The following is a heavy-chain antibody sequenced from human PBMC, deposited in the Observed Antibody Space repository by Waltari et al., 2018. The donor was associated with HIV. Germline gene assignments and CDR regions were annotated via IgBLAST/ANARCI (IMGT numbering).Heavy chain of an antibody. D-gene: IGHD3-10*01. CDR1: GFTFHRYD. V-gene: IGHV3-30-3*01. CDR3: AGENHYFGSGALNY. J-gene: IGHJ4*02. Sequence: QVQLVESGGGVVQPGTSLRLSCTVSGFTFHRYDIHWVRQAPGKGLEWVAVTSSDDTNKFYADSVKGRFTIAGDNSKNILNLEMNDLRPDDTAVYYCAGENHYFGSGALNYWGQGTLVTVSS. CDR2: TSSDDTNK.